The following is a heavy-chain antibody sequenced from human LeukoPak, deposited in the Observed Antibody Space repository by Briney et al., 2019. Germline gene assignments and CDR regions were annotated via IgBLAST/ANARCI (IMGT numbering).Heavy chain of an antibody. V-gene: IGHV4-39*07. CDR1: GGSISSYY. CDR3: ARWTGSGWYSNWFDP. Sequence: SETLSLTCTVSGGSISSYYWGWIRQPPGKGLEWIGSIYYSGSTYYNPSLKSRVTISVDTSKNQFSLKLSSVTAADTAVYYCARWTGSGWYSNWFDPWGQGTLVTVSS. CDR2: IYYSGST. D-gene: IGHD6-19*01. J-gene: IGHJ5*02.